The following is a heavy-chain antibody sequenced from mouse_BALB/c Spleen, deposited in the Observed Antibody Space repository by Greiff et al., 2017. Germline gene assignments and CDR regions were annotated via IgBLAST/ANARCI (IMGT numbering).Heavy chain of an antibody. V-gene: IGHV5-6-2*01. J-gene: IGHJ1*01. Sequence: EVKLMESGGGLVKLGGSLKLSCAASGFTFSSYYMSRVRQTPEKRLELVAAINSNGGSTYYPDTVKGRFTISRDNAKNTLYLQMSSLKSEDTALYYCARRLPDYWYFDVWGAGTTVTVSS. D-gene: IGHD2-2*01. CDR1: GFTFSSYY. CDR2: INSNGGST. CDR3: ARRLPDYWYFDV.